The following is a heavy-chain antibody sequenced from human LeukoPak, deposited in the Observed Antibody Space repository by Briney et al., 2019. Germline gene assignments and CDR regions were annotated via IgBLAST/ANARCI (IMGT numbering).Heavy chain of an antibody. CDR1: GGSISNSGYY. CDR3: ARGSIGGYTYGGAFDI. V-gene: IGHV4-39*07. CDR2: IYYSGST. J-gene: IGHJ3*02. Sequence: PSETQSLTCTVSGGSISNSGYYWAWIRQPPGKGLDWIGSIYYSGSTYYNSSLKSRVTISEDTSKNQFSVKLSSVTAADSAVYYCARGSIGGYTYGGAFDIWGQGTMVTVSS. D-gene: IGHD5-18*01.